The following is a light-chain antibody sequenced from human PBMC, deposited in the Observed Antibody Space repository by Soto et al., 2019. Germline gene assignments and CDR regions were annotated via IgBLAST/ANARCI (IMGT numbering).Light chain of an antibody. V-gene: IGKV1-8*01. J-gene: IGKJ1*01. CDR2: ATS. CDR3: QQCYSYPPT. Sequence: AIRMTQSPSSLSASTGDRVTITCRASQDISSYLAWYQQKPGRAPKLLISATSTLQSGVPSRFSGSGSGTEFTLTISYLQSEDFATYYCQQCYSYPPTFGQGTKVDI. CDR1: QDISSY.